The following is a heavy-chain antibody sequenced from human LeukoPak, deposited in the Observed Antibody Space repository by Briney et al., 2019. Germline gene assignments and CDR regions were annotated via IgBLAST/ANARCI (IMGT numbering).Heavy chain of an antibody. V-gene: IGHV4-34*01. CDR3: ARIRCGHSDEICYNY. CDR1: GVSFRAHY. Sequence: SETLSLTCAVHGVSFRAHYWSWIRQSPGKGLEWIGETNPGGQTNYNPSLKSRVTISAGPSENRFSLRLTSVTAADTAVYFCARIRCGHSDEICYNYWGRGTLVTVSS. CDR2: TNPGGQT. J-gene: IGHJ4*02. D-gene: IGHD2-2*02.